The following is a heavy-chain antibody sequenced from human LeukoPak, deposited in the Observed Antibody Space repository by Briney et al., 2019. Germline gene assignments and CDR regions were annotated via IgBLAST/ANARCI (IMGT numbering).Heavy chain of an antibody. CDR1: GGTFSSYA. D-gene: IGHD3-3*01. V-gene: IGHV1-8*02. J-gene: IGHJ6*02. CDR3: ALYYDFWSGYFAYGMDV. Sequence: ASVKVSCKASGGTFSSYAISWVRQAPGQGLEWMGWMNPNSGNTGYAQKFQGRVTVTRNTSISTAYMELSSLRSEDTAVYYCALYYDFWSGYFAYGMDVWGQGTTVTVSS. CDR2: MNPNSGNT.